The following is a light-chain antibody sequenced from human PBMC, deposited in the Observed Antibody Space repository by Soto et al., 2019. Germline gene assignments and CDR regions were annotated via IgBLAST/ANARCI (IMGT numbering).Light chain of an antibody. CDR3: ATWDDSLRCPV. J-gene: IGLJ2*01. Sequence: QSAVTQPPSASGTPGQSITISCSGSNSNIGSNTVSWYQQLPGSAPKLLFYSDNQRPSGVPDRFSGCKSGTSASLAISGLQSEDEADYYCATWDDSLRCPVFGGGTKLTVL. CDR1: NSNIGSNT. V-gene: IGLV1-44*01. CDR2: SDN.